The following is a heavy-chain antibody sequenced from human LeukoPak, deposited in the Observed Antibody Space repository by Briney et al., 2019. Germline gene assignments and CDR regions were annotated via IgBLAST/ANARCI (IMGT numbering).Heavy chain of an antibody. Sequence: GGSLRLSCAASGFTFSSYAMHWVRQAPGKGLEWVAVISYDGSNKYYADSVKGRFTISRDNAKNSLYLQMNSLRAEDTAVYYCARDFWSGYSVDYWGQGTLVTVSS. V-gene: IGHV3-30-3*01. CDR1: GFTFSSYA. CDR2: ISYDGSNK. D-gene: IGHD3-3*01. CDR3: ARDFWSGYSVDY. J-gene: IGHJ4*02.